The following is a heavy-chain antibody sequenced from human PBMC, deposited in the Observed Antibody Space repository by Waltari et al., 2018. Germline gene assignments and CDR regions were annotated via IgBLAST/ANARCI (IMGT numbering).Heavy chain of an antibody. CDR3: ARSPNYSSSWYSGYYYYYYMDV. V-gene: IGHV4-38-2*01. J-gene: IGHJ6*03. Sequence: QVQLQESGPGLVKPSETLSLTCAVSGYSISSGYYWGWIRQPPGKGLEWIGSIYHSGSTYYNPSLKRRVTISVDTSENQFSLKLSSVTAADTAVYYCARSPNYSSSWYSGYYYYYYMDVWGKGTTVTVSS. D-gene: IGHD6-13*01. CDR2: IYHSGST. CDR1: GYSISSGYY.